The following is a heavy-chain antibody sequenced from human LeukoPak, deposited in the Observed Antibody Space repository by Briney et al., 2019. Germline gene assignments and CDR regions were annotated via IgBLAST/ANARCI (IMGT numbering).Heavy chain of an antibody. V-gene: IGHV4-59*01. CDR1: GDSISPYY. J-gene: IGHJ4*02. CDR3: ARDKQPGDY. D-gene: IGHD5-18*01. CDR2: IYYSGDT. Sequence: SETLSLTCTVSGDSISPYYWGWIRQPPGKGLEWIGYIYYSGDTTYNPSLRSRVTISVDTSKNQFSLKLSSVTAADTAVYYCARDKQPGDYWGQGALVTVSS.